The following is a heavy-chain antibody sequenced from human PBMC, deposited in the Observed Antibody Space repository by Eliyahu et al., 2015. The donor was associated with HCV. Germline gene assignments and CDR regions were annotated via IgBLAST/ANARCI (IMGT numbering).Heavy chain of an antibody. Sequence: GRSLRLSCAASGFTFSSYGMHWVRQAPGKGLEWVAVIWYDGSNKYYADSVKGRFTISRDNSKNTLYLQMNSLRAEDTAVYYCARGPLWGGGVAGTDGMDVWGQGTTVTVSS. CDR3: ARGPLWGGGVAGTDGMDV. V-gene: IGHV3-33*01. J-gene: IGHJ6*02. CDR1: GFTFSSYG. D-gene: IGHD6-19*01. CDR2: IWYDGSNK.